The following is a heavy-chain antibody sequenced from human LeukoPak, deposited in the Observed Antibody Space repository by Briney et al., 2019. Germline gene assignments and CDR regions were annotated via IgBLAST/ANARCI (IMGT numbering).Heavy chain of an antibody. D-gene: IGHD3-22*01. CDR3: ARDGYYDNSGFYRYYFDY. Sequence: GGSLRLSCAASGFTVSSNYMSWVRQPPGKGLEWVSLIYSGGSTYYAGSLKGRFTISRDNSKNTLYLQMNSLRAEDTAVYYCARDGYYDNSGFYRYYFDYWGQGTLVTVSS. CDR1: GFTVSSNY. CDR2: IYSGGST. V-gene: IGHV3-66*01. J-gene: IGHJ4*02.